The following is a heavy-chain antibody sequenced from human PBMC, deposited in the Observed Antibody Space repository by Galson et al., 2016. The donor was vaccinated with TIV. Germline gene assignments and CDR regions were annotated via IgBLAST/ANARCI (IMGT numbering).Heavy chain of an antibody. CDR2: MYPADSDI. CDR3: ARPPGYRGYSYGYFDS. J-gene: IGHJ4*02. V-gene: IGHV5-51*03. Sequence: QSGAEVKKPGESLKISCQVSRYSFTSNWIAWVRQMPGKGLEWMGIMYPADSDIRYSPSFQGQVIMSADESISTAYLPWSSLKASDSAIYFCARPPGYRGYSYGYFDSWGQGTLVAVSS. CDR1: RYSFTSNW. D-gene: IGHD5-18*01.